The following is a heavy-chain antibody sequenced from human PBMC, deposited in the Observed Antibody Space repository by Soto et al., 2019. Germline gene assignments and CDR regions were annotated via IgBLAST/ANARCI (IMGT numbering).Heavy chain of an antibody. V-gene: IGHV4-34*01. J-gene: IGHJ4*02. CDR3: ARDKITGLFDY. CDR1: GGSFSGYY. D-gene: IGHD2-8*02. CDR2: ITHSGST. Sequence: QVQLQQWGAGLLKPSETLSLTCAVYGGSFSGYYWTWIRQPPGTGLEWIGEITHSGSTNYNPSLKSRVTISVDTSKNLFSLKLTSVTAADTAVYYCARDKITGLFDYWGQGTLVTVS.